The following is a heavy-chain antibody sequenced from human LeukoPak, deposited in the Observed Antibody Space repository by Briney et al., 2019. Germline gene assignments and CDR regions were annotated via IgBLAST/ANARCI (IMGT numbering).Heavy chain of an antibody. Sequence: ASVKVSCKTSGFTFTTYTMHWVRQAPGQRLEWMGWINAANGNTQYSQKFQGRVTMTEDTSTDTAYMELSSLRSEDTAVYYCATAVVVPHSLFDYRGQGTLVTVSS. V-gene: IGHV1-3*01. CDR3: ATAVVVPHSLFDY. CDR2: INAANGNT. J-gene: IGHJ4*02. CDR1: GFTFTTYT. D-gene: IGHD2-15*01.